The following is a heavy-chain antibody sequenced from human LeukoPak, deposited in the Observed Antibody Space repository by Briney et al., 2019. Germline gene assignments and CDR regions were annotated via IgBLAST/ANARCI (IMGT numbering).Heavy chain of an antibody. D-gene: IGHD6-19*01. Sequence: GGSLRLSCAASGFTFSSYAMSWVRQAPGKGLEWVSAISGSGGSTYYADSVKGRFTISRDNSKNTLYLQMNSLRAEDTAVYYCAKYIAVAGAESPLFDYWGQGTLVTVSS. CDR2: ISGSGGST. CDR3: AKYIAVAGAESPLFDY. V-gene: IGHV3-23*01. CDR1: GFTFSSYA. J-gene: IGHJ4*02.